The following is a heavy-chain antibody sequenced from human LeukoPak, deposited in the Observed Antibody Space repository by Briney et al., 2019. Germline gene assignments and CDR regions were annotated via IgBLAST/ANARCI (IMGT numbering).Heavy chain of an antibody. J-gene: IGHJ5*02. CDR2: IYYSGST. CDR1: GGSISSYY. Sequence: PSETQSLTCTVSGGSISSYYWSWIRQPPGKGLEWIGYIYYSGSTNYNPSLKSRVTISVDTSKNQFSLKLSSVTAADTAVYYCARGSSYVWGSYRYRNWFDPWGQGTLVTVSS. D-gene: IGHD3-16*02. CDR3: ARGSSYVWGSYRYRNWFDP. V-gene: IGHV4-59*12.